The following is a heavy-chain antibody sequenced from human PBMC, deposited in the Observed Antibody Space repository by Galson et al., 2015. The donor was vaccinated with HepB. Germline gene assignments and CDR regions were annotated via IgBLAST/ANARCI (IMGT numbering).Heavy chain of an antibody. CDR3: ARDPPYCSGGSCSDAFDI. V-gene: IGHV1-69*01. CDR2: IIPIFGTA. J-gene: IGHJ3*02. CDR1: GYNFINYG. D-gene: IGHD2-15*01. Sequence: SCKASGYNFINYGINWVRQAPGQGLEWMGGIIPIFGTANYAQKFQGRVTITADESTSTAYMELSSLRSEDTAVYYCARDPPYCSGGSCSDAFDIWGQGTMVTVSS.